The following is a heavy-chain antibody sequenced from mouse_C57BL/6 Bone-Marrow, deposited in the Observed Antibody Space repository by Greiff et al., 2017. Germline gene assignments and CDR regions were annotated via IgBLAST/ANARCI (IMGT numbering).Heavy chain of an antibody. CDR2: INPYNGGT. V-gene: IGHV1-19*01. CDR3: ARGYYGSSSWFAY. Sequence: VHVKQSGPVLVKPGASVKMSCKASGYTFTDYYMNWVKQSHGKSLEWIGVINPYNGGTSYNQKFKGKATLTVDKSSSTAYMELNSLTSEDSAVYYCARGYYGSSSWFAYWRQGTLVTVSA. CDR1: GYTFTDYY. J-gene: IGHJ3*01. D-gene: IGHD1-1*01.